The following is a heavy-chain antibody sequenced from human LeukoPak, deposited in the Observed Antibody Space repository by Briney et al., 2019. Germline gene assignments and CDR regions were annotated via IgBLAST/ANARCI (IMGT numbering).Heavy chain of an antibody. J-gene: IGHJ3*02. CDR2: INPSGGST. CDR1: GYTFTSYY. CDR3: ARDPGYYYDSSLRSEAFDI. D-gene: IGHD3-22*01. Sequence: ASVKVSCKASGYTFTSYYMHWVRQAPGQGLEWMGIINPSGGSTSYAQKFQGRVTMNRDMSTSTVYMELSSLRSEDTAVYYCARDPGYYYDSSLRSEAFDIWGQGTMVTVSS. V-gene: IGHV1-46*01.